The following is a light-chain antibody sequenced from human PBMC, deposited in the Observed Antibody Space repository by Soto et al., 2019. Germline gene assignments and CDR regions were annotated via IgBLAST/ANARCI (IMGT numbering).Light chain of an antibody. CDR2: NTN. CDR3: VLYIGRGISV. V-gene: IGLV8-61*01. Sequence: QTVVTQEPSFSVSPGGTVTLTCGLSSGSVSTNYYPSWYQQTPGQAPRTLVYNTNTRSSGVPDRFSGSILGNKAALTITGAQADDESDYYCVLYIGRGISVFGGGTKLTVL. CDR1: SGSVSTNYY. J-gene: IGLJ2*01.